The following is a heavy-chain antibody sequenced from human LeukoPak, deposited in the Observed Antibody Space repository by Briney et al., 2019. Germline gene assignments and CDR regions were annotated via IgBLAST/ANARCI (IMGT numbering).Heavy chain of an antibody. CDR3: ARRRDYYDSSGYHYYYGMDV. D-gene: IGHD3-22*01. Sequence: SETLSLTCTVSGGSISSSSYYWGWIRQPPGKGLEWIGSIYYSGSTYYNPSLKSRVTISVDTSKNQFSLKLSSVTAADTAVYYCARRRDYYDSSGYHYYYGMDVWGQGTTVTVSS. CDR1: GGSISSSSYY. CDR2: IYYSGST. J-gene: IGHJ6*02. V-gene: IGHV4-39*01.